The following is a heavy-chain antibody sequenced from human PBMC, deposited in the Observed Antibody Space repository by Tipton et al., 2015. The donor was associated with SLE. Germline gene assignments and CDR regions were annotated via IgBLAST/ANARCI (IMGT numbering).Heavy chain of an antibody. V-gene: IGHV3-30*04. CDR1: GFTFSSYA. J-gene: IGHJ4*02. CDR2: ISYDGSNK. D-gene: IGHD3-10*01. Sequence: SLRLSCAASGFTFSSYAMHWVRQAPGKGLEWVAVISYDGSNKYYADSVKGRFTISRDNSKNTLYLQMNSLRAEDTAAYYCASQQGGSGSYAPYYFDYWGQGTLVTVSS. CDR3: ASQQGGSGSYAPYYFDY.